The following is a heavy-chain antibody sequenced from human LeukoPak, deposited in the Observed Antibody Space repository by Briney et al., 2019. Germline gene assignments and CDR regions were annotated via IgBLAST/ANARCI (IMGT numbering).Heavy chain of an antibody. D-gene: IGHD6-13*01. Sequence: PGGSLRLSCAASGYTFSSYGMHWVRQAPDKGLEWVAFIRYDGSNKYYVDSVKGRFTISRDNSKNTLYLQMNSLRAEDTAVYYCAKDRGPYISSWYGYWGQGTLVTVSS. CDR1: GYTFSSYG. V-gene: IGHV3-30*02. CDR2: IRYDGSNK. J-gene: IGHJ4*02. CDR3: AKDRGPYISSWYGY.